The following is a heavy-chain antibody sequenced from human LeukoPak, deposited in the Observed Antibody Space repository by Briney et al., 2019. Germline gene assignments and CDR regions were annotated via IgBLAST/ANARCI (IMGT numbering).Heavy chain of an antibody. CDR2: IAPSDSYT. Sequence: GESLKISCKGSGYSFTTYWISWVRQMPGKGVEWMGRIAPSDSYTYYSPSFEGHVTISADKSINTAYLQWTSLRASDTAMYYCARRLASCGGDCYSFDYWGQGTLVTVSS. D-gene: IGHD2-21*02. CDR1: GYSFTTYW. V-gene: IGHV5-10-1*01. J-gene: IGHJ4*02. CDR3: ARRLASCGGDCYSFDY.